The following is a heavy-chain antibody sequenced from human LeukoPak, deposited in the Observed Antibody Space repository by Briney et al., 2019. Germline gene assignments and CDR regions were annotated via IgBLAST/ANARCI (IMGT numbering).Heavy chain of an antibody. Sequence: ASVKVSCKASGYTFSIYGFSWVRQAPGQGLEWMGWISVYNGNTNYAQKFQGRVTMTTDASTSTAHMELRSLRSDDTAVYYCARQGYSGHSQGAADYWGQGTLVTVSS. CDR3: ARQGYSGHSQGAADY. V-gene: IGHV1-18*01. CDR2: ISVYNGNT. D-gene: IGHD4-23*01. J-gene: IGHJ4*02. CDR1: GYTFSIYG.